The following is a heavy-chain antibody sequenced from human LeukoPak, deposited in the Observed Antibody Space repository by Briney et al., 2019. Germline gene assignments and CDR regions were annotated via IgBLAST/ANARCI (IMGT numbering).Heavy chain of an antibody. CDR2: IYYSGSP. V-gene: IGHV4-39*07. D-gene: IGHD4-17*01. CDR3: ARGIAPYGAYGYYYYGLDV. J-gene: IGHJ6*02. CDR1: GGSINSRSSY. Sequence: PSETLSLTCTVSGGSINSRSSYWGWIRQPPGKGLEWSGTIYYSGSPYYSPSLRSRVTISVDTSNNLFSLKLSSVTAADTAVYYCARGIAPYGAYGYYYYGLDVWGRGTTVTVPS.